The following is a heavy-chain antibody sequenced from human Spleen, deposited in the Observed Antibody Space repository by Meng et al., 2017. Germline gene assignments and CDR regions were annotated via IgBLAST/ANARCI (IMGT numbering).Heavy chain of an antibody. CDR3: ARRRDGYNGYFDY. CDR2: VRNKAKGYTR. D-gene: IGHD5-24*01. V-gene: IGHV3-72*01. J-gene: IGHJ4*02. CDR1: GVIFSDYY. Sequence: GESLKISCAVSGVIFSDYYMDWVRQAPGKGLEWVGRVRNKAKGYTRYYAASVKGRFIISRDDSKNSLFLQMNSLRAEDTALYYCARRRDGYNGYFDYWGQGTLVTVSS.